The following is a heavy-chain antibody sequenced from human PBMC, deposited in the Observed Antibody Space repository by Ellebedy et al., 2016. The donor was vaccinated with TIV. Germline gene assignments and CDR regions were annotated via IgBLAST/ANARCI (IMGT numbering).Heavy chain of an antibody. CDR3: AKRYCSGGSCYYFDY. D-gene: IGHD2-15*01. CDR2: IYYSGST. J-gene: IGHJ4*02. Sequence: MPSETLSLTCTVSGGSISSSSYYWGSIGQPPGRGLEWIGSIYYSGSTYYNPSLKSRVTISVDTSKNQFSLKLSSVTAADTAVYYCAKRYCSGGSCYYFDYWGQGTLVTVSS. CDR1: GGSISSSSYY. V-gene: IGHV4-39*01.